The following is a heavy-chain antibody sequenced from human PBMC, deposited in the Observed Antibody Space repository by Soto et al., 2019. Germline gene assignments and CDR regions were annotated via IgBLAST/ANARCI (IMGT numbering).Heavy chain of an antibody. CDR3: ARDLNYGVSTVYYDVFDT. D-gene: IGHD4-17*01. V-gene: IGHV3-7*01. J-gene: IGHJ3*02. CDR2: MKGDGSKE. CDR1: GFTFSTSW. Sequence: VQLVESGGGLVQPGGSLRLSCLASGFTFSTSWMTWVRQAPGKGLEWVANMKGDGSKENYVDSVKGRFTLSRDNAKNSLFLQMNSLRDEDTALYYCARDLNYGVSTVYYDVFDTWGQGTMVTVSP.